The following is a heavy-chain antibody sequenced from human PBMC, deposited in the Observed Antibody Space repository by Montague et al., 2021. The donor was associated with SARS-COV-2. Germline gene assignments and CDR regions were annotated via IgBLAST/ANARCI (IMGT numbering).Heavy chain of an antibody. V-gene: IGHV4-59*02. CDR2: NSDRGRS. D-gene: IGHD3-3*01. CDR1: GGSVGGYF. Sequence: SETLSLTCTVSGGSVGGYFWGWIRQPPGKGLEWIGFNSDRGRSNYNPSLRSRVAISIDTANNRLSLNLGSVTAADTAVYYCAREYRLQYLDWTGRRYDYYGIDIWGQGTTVTVSS. CDR3: AREYRLQYLDWTGRRYDYYGIDI. J-gene: IGHJ6*02.